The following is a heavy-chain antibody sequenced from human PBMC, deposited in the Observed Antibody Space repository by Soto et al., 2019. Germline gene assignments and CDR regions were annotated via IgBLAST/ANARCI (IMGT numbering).Heavy chain of an antibody. J-gene: IGHJ4*02. Sequence: SETLSLTCIVSGDSINSTSYYWGWIRQPPGQGLEWIASIYFSGSTYNNPSLKSRLTVSVDTSKSQFSLKLSSVTAADTALYYCARQRIVAAGTFVDYWGQGSLVTVSS. CDR1: GDSINSTSYY. D-gene: IGHD6-13*01. CDR3: ARQRIVAAGTFVDY. V-gene: IGHV4-39*01. CDR2: IYFSGST.